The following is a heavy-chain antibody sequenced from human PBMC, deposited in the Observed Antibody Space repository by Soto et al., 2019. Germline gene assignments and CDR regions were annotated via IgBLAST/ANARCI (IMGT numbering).Heavy chain of an antibody. V-gene: IGHV1-18*04. Sequence: GASVKVSCKASGYAFTSYGISWVGTAPGQGLEWMGWLSSYNGNTNYAQKVQGRVTMTTDKYKSTTYMELRRLRSDDTAVYYCATGTLYCSTTSCFSGVNWFDPWG. D-gene: IGHD2-2*01. CDR1: GYAFTSYG. J-gene: IGHJ5*02. CDR2: LSSYNGNT. CDR3: ATGTLYCSTTSCFSGVNWFDP.